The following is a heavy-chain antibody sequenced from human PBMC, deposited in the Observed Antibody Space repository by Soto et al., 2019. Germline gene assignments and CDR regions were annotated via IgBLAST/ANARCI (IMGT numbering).Heavy chain of an antibody. D-gene: IGHD3-22*01. Sequence: GESLKISCKGSGYSFTSYWVGWVRQMPGKGLEWVGIIYPGDSDTRYSPSFQGQVTISADKSISTAYLQWSSLKASDTAMYYSASRRRVDYDSSGSPDAFGIWGQGTMVTVSS. CDR2: IYPGDSDT. J-gene: IGHJ3*02. V-gene: IGHV5-51*01. CDR3: ASRRRVDYDSSGSPDAFGI. CDR1: GYSFTSYW.